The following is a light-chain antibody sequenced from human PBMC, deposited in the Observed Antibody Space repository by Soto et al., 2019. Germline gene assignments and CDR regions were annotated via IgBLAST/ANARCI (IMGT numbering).Light chain of an antibody. CDR2: GAS. CDR3: LQDINYPWT. J-gene: IGKJ1*01. Sequence: AVQMTRSASPLPPSVGDRVTISGRASQGIGKALGWYKQKPGKPPKVMSYGASNLQSGVPPRVRGSGSGTDFTLAISSLKPEDSATYYCLQDINYPWTFGQGTKVDIK. CDR1: QGIGKA. V-gene: IGKV1-6*01.